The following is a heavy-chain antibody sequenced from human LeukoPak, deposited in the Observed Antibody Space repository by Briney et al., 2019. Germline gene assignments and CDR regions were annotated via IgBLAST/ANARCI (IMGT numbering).Heavy chain of an antibody. Sequence: GGSLRLSCVASKLTFRSSWMTWVRQAPGKGLEWVTNINQDGTEKYYVDSVKGRFTISRDNAKNSLYLQMNSLRAEDTAVYSCARGADGVSSNSRGWFDPWGQGTLVTVSS. J-gene: IGHJ5*02. D-gene: IGHD2-15*01. V-gene: IGHV3-7*01. CDR1: KLTFRSSW. CDR3: ARGADGVSSNSRGWFDP. CDR2: INQDGTEK.